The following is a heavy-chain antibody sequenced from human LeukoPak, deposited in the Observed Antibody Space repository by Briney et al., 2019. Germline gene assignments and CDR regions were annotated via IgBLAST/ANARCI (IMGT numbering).Heavy chain of an antibody. V-gene: IGHV3-21*01. CDR2: ISSSSSYI. D-gene: IGHD3-10*01. J-gene: IGHJ3*02. CDR1: GFTFSSYS. CDR3: ARDYILLWFGELLSETDAFDI. Sequence: KPGGSLRLSCAASGFTFSSYSMNWVRQAPGKGLEWVSSISSSSSYIYYADSVKGRFTISRDNAKNSLYLQMNSLRAEDTAVYYCARDYILLWFGELLSETDAFDIWGQGTMVTVSS.